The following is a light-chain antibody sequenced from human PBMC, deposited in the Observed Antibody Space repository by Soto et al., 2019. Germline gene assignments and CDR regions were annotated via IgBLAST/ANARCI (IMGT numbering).Light chain of an antibody. Sequence: SYELTQAPSVSVSPGQTASITCSGDKLGDKYACWYQQKPGQSPVLVIYQDSTRPSGIPERFSGSNSGNTATLTISGTQAMDEADYYCQAWDSSTVVFGGGTKVTVL. CDR1: KLGDKY. V-gene: IGLV3-1*01. CDR3: QAWDSSTVV. CDR2: QDS. J-gene: IGLJ2*01.